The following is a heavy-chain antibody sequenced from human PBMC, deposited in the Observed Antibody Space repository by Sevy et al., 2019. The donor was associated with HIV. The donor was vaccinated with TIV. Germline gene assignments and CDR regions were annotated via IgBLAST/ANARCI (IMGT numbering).Heavy chain of an antibody. CDR2: LSFGCGEI. J-gene: IGHJ4*02. CDR3: AREGCTKPHDY. V-gene: IGHV3-23*01. Sequence: GGSLRLSCAASGFTFSKYSMSWVRQPPGKGLEWVSTLSFGCGEINYADSVKGRFTISRDNSKSSVYLQMNNLRPEDTAGYYCAREGCTKPHDYWGQGTLVTASS. CDR1: GFTFSKYS. D-gene: IGHD2-8*01.